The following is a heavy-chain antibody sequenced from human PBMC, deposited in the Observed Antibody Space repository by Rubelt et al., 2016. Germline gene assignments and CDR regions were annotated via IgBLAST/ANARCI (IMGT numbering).Heavy chain of an antibody. J-gene: IGHJ3*02. CDR3: ARDAGYSYGRNDAFDI. D-gene: IGHD5-18*01. V-gene: IGHV3-48*04. Sequence: NWVRQAPGKGLEWVSYISGTSGTIDYADSVKGRFTVSRDNAKNSLYLQMNSLRVEDTAVYYCARDAGYSYGRNDAFDIWGQGTMVTVSS. CDR2: ISGTSGTI.